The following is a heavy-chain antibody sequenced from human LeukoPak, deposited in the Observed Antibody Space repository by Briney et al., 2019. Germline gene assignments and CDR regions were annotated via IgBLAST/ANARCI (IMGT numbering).Heavy chain of an antibody. V-gene: IGHV3-23*01. CDR3: AKMWGYCSSTSLCALDY. D-gene: IGHD2-2*01. CDR2: ISGSGGST. Sequence: GGSLRLSCAASGFTFSSYAMSWVRQAPGKELEWVSAISGSGGSTYYADSVKGRFTISRDNSKNTLYLQMNSLRAEDTAVYYCAKMWGYCSSTSLCALDYWGQGTLVTVSS. J-gene: IGHJ4*02. CDR1: GFTFSSYA.